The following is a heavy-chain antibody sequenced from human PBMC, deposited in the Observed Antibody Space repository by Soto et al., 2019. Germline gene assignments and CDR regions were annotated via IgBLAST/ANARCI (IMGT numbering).Heavy chain of an antibody. CDR1: GGSISTSDW. V-gene: IGHV4-4*02. D-gene: IGHD6-19*01. J-gene: IGHJ5*02. CDR2: IHHSGST. Sequence: QVHLQESGPGLVKPSGTLSLTCAVSGGSISTSDWWSWVRQPPGKGLEWIGEIHHSGSTNSNPSLKSRVTISVDQSKNQFSLRLRSVTAADTAVYYCARRGRAGTVKGRSNWFDPWGQGTLVTVSS. CDR3: ARRGRAGTVKGRSNWFDP.